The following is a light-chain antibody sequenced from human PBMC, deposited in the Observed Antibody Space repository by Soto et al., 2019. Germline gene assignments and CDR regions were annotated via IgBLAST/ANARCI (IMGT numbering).Light chain of an antibody. CDR3: KQRVFRVT. CDR2: DSS. V-gene: IGKV3D-20*02. Sequence: VLTQSPGTLSLSPGDRATLSWRASQSVSSSLVAWYQQKPGPAPRLLIYDSSNRAASIPARFSGSGSGTDSTPTIRSLESEDVAVYYCKQRVFRVTCGGGTKVDIK. J-gene: IGKJ4*01. CDR1: QSVSSSL.